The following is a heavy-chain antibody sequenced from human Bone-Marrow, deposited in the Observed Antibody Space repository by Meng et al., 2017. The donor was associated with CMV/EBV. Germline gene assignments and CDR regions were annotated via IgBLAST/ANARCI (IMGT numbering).Heavy chain of an antibody. V-gene: IGHV3-21*01. Sequence: GGSLRLSCAASGFTFSSYSMNWVRQAPGKGLEWVSSISSSSSYIYYADSVKGRFTISRDNAKNSLYLQMNGLRAEDTAVYYCARSGLGATTVNAFDIWGQGTMVTVSS. J-gene: IGHJ3*02. CDR2: ISSSSSYI. CDR3: ARSGLGATTVNAFDI. CDR1: GFTFSSYS. D-gene: IGHD1-26*01.